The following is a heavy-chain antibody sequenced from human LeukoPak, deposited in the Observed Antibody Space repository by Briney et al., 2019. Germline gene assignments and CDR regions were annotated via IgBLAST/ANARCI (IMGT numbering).Heavy chain of an antibody. V-gene: IGHV7-4-1*02. J-gene: IGHJ4*02. CDR2: INTNTGSP. CDR1: GYTFTNYA. D-gene: IGHD3-10*01. Sequence: ASVKVSCKASGYTFTNYAMNWVRQAPGQGLEWMGWINTNTGSPTYAQGFTGRFVFSLDTSVSTAYLQISSLKAEDTAVYYCARGFYGSGSYYNVPPRWGQGTLVTVSS. CDR3: ARGFYGSGSYYNVPPR.